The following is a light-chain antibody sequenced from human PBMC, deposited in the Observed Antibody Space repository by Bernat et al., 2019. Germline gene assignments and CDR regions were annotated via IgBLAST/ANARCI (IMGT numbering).Light chain of an antibody. CDR1: QDISRY. Sequence: DIQLTQSPSFLSASVGDRVTITCRASQDISRYLAWYQQKPGKAPELLIYIASTLQSGVPSRFSGSGSGTEFTLTISSLQPEDFATYHCQHLSPYPLTFGGGTKVEIK. J-gene: IGKJ4*01. CDR2: IAS. CDR3: QHLSPYPLT. V-gene: IGKV1-9*01.